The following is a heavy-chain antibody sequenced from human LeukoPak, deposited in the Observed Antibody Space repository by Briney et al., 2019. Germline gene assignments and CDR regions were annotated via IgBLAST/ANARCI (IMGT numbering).Heavy chain of an antibody. CDR3: ARGLRGFYYDSSGYLQFDY. V-gene: IGHV4-39*02. CDR2: IYYSGST. J-gene: IGHJ4*02. CDR1: GGSISSTLHY. Sequence: PSETLSLTCGVSGGSISSTLHYWAWIRQPPGKGLEWIGNIYYSGSTYYNPSLKSRVTISVDTSKNHFSLKLNFVTAADTAVYYCARGLRGFYYDSSGYLQFDYWGQGTLVTVSS. D-gene: IGHD3-22*01.